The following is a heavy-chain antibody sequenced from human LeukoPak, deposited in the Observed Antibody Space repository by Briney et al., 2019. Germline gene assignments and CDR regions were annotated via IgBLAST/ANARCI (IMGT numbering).Heavy chain of an antibody. CDR1: GDSISNSHW. V-gene: IGHV4-4*02. Sequence: SGTLSLTCAVSGDSISNSHWWSWVRQPPGKGLEWIGVIYLSGDTEYNPSLKSRVTISIDKSKNQFSLKLTYVTAADTAVYYCARDDRGSSWYEGPFDYWGQGTLVTASS. CDR2: IYLSGDT. J-gene: IGHJ4*02. CDR3: ARDDRGSSWYEGPFDY. D-gene: IGHD6-13*01.